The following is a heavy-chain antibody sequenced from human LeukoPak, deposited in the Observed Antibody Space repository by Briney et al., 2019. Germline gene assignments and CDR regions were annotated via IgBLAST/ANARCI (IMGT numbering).Heavy chain of an antibody. CDR2: ISAYNGNT. CDR1: GGTFSSYA. V-gene: IGHV1-18*01. D-gene: IGHD5-18*01. Sequence: ASVKVSCKASGGTFSSYAISWVRQAPGQGLEWMGWISAYNGNTNYAQKLQGRVTMTTDTSTSTAYMELRSLRSDDTAVYYCARGVQLWPYWYFDLWGRGTLVTVSS. J-gene: IGHJ2*01. CDR3: ARGVQLWPYWYFDL.